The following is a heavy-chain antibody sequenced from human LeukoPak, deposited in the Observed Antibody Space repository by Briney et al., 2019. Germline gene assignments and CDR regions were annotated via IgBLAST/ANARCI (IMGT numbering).Heavy chain of an antibody. V-gene: IGHV3-7*01. J-gene: IGHJ3*02. Sequence: GGSLRLSCAASGFTFSSYWMTWVRQAPGKGLEWVANIKQDGRGKYYVDSVKGRFTISRDSANNSLYLQLNSLRAEDTAVYYCARERGGFCSGTSCYKAFDIWGQGTMVTVSS. CDR3: ARERGGFCSGTSCYKAFDI. D-gene: IGHD2-2*02. CDR2: IKQDGRGK. CDR1: GFTFSSYW.